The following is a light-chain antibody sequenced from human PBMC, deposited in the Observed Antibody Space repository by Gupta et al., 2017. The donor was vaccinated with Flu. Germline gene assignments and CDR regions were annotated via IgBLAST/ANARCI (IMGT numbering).Light chain of an antibody. V-gene: IGKV2-28*01. Sequence: EIVMTQSPLSMPVTPGEPASIPCRTSQSLLESTGYNYLDWYLQKPGQPPQLLIYLGSNRASGVPDRFSGSGSGTDFTLKISRVEAEDVGVYYCMQARQSPQTFGPGTRVEIK. CDR2: LGS. CDR3: MQARQSPQT. CDR1: QSLLESTGYNY. J-gene: IGKJ3*01.